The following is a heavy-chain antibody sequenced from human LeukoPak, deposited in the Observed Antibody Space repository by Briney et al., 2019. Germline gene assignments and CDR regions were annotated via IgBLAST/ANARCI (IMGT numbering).Heavy chain of an antibody. D-gene: IGHD3-3*01. CDR1: GFTFSSFW. Sequence: GGSLRLSCAASGFTFSSFWMHWVRQASGKGLVWVSRINNDGSTASYADSVKGRVTISRDNAKNTLYLQMNSLRGEETAVYYCARERARFLEWVYYWGQGTLVTVSS. CDR2: INNDGSTA. CDR3: ARERARFLEWVYY. J-gene: IGHJ4*02. V-gene: IGHV3-74*01.